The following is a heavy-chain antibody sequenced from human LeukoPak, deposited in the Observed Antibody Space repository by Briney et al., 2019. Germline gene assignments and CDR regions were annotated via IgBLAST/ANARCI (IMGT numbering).Heavy chain of an antibody. CDR1: GFTFSSYA. D-gene: IGHD2-2*01. V-gene: IGHV3-23*01. CDR2: ISGSGGST. CDR3: AKCIVVVPAAIDY. J-gene: IGHJ4*02. Sequence: GGSLRVSCAASGFTFSSYAMSWVRQAPGKGLEWVSAISGSGGSTYYADSVKGRFTISRDNSKNTLYLQMNSLRAEDTAVYYCAKCIVVVPAAIDYWGQGTLVTVSS.